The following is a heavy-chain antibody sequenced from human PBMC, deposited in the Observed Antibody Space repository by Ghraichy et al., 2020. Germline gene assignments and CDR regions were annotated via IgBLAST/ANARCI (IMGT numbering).Heavy chain of an antibody. Sequence: GGSLRLSCAASGFTFSSYAMNWVRQAPGKGLEWVSAITGSGDTTYYADSVKGRFTISRDNSKNTLYLQMSGLRAGDTAVYYCAKGVSGNHYLYFDYWGQGTLVTVSS. CDR2: ITGSGDTT. V-gene: IGHV3-23*01. CDR3: AKGVSGNHYLYFDY. D-gene: IGHD1-26*01. CDR1: GFTFSSYA. J-gene: IGHJ4*02.